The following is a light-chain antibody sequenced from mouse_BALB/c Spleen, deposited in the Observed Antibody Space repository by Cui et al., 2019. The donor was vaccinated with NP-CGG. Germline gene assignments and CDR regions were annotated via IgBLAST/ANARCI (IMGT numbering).Light chain of an antibody. CDR1: TGAVTTSNY. CDR3: ALWYSNHWV. CDR2: GTN. J-gene: IGLJ1*01. V-gene: IGLV1*01. Sequence: QAVVTQESALTTSPGETVTLNCRSSTGAVTTSNYANWVQEKPDHLFPGLIGGTNNRPPGVPARFSGSLIGDKAALTITGAQTEDEAIYFCALWYSNHWVFGGGTKLTVL.